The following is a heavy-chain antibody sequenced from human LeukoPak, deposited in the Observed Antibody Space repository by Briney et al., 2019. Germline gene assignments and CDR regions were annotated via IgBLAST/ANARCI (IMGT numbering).Heavy chain of an antibody. CDR3: AYYDSSGYYSDY. V-gene: IGHV1-46*01. CDR2: INPSGGST. J-gene: IGHJ4*02. Sequence: GASVKVSCKASGYTFTSYYMHWVRQAPGQGLKWMGIINPSGGSTSYAQKFQGRVTMTRDTSTSTVYMELSSLRSEDTAVYYCAYYDSSGYYSDYWGQGTLVTVSS. CDR1: GYTFTSYY. D-gene: IGHD3-22*01.